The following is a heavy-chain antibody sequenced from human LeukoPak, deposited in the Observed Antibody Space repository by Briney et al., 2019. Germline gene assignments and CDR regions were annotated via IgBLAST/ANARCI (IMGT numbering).Heavy chain of an antibody. CDR3: ARDAYCSSTSCLGNWFDP. CDR1: GYTFTGYY. D-gene: IGHD2-2*01. J-gene: IGHJ5*02. V-gene: IGHV1-46*03. CDR2: INPSGGST. Sequence: ASVKVSCKASGYTFTGYYLHCVRQAPGQGLEWMGIINPSGGSTSYAQKFQGRVTMTRDTSTSTVYMELSSLRSEDTAVYYCARDAYCSSTSCLGNWFDPWGQGTLVTVSS.